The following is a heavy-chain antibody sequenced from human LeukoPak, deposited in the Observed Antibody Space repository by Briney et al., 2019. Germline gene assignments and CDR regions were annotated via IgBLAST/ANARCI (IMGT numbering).Heavy chain of an antibody. D-gene: IGHD2-21*01. CDR2: INPNSGGT. CDR1: GYSFTDFY. J-gene: IGHJ5*02. CDR3: ARADRLHGGPYLIGP. V-gene: IGHV1-2*02. Sequence: ASVKVSCKTSGYSFTDFYMHWVRQAPGQGLEWMGWINPNSGGTSSAQKFQGRVTMTRDTSITTVYMEVSWLTTDDTAIYYCARADRLHGGPYLIGPWGQGTLVTVSS.